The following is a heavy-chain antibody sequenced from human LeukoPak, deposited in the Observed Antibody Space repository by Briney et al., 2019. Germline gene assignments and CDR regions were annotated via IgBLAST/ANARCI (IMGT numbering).Heavy chain of an antibody. Sequence: GGSLRLSCVASGFPFSSYWLTWLRQAPCKGLEWVANIKQDGSKKSYVDSVKGRFTISRDNAKNSLYLQMNSLRAEDTAVYYCARDFSTGTTTYFDYWGQGTLVTVSS. J-gene: IGHJ4*02. D-gene: IGHD1-1*01. CDR1: GFPFSSYW. CDR3: ARDFSTGTTTYFDY. CDR2: IKQDGSKK. V-gene: IGHV3-7*01.